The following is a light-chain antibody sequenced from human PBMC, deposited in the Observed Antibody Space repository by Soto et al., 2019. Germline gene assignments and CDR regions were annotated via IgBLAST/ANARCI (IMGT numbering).Light chain of an antibody. CDR1: STDFVSYNR. CDR3: TFYTSENTDV. Sequence: QSALTQPPSVSGSPGQSVTISCTGTSTDFVSYNRVSWYQQPPGTAPKLIIYEASNRPSGVPDRFSGSKSGNTASLTISGLQAADEADYYCTFYTSENTDVFGTGTKLTVL. V-gene: IGLV2-18*01. J-gene: IGLJ1*01. CDR2: EAS.